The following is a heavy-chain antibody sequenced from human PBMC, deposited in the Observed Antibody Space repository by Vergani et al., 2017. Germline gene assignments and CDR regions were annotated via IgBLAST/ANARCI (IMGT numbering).Heavy chain of an antibody. CDR3: ARHRRQWDLVRSHTYYMDV. V-gene: IGHV5-51*01. D-gene: IGHD1-26*01. CDR2: IYPGDSDP. CDR1: GYSFSNYW. Sequence: EVQLVQSGAEVKKPGESLKISCKGSGYSFSNYWIGWVRQMPGKGLEWMGIIYPGDSDPRYSPSFQGLVTFSADKSISTAYLEWSSLQASDTAMYYCARHRRQWDLVRSHTYYMDVWGKGTTVTVSS. J-gene: IGHJ6*03.